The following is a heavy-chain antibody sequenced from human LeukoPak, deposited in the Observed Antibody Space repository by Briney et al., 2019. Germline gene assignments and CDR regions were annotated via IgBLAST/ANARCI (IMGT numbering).Heavy chain of an antibody. J-gene: IGHJ4*02. D-gene: IGHD1-20*01. V-gene: IGHV3-23*01. CDR2: ISGSGDTT. CDR1: GLTFSTSA. CDR3: ARDRITGTLDY. Sequence: GGSLRLSCAASGLTFSTSAMNWVRQAPGKGLEWVSGISGSGDTTYYADSVKGRFTISRDNSKNTLYLQMNSLRAEDTAVYYCARDRITGTLDYWGQGTLVTVSS.